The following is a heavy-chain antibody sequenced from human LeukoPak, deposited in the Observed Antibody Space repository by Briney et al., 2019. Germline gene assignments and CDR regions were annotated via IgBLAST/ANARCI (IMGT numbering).Heavy chain of an antibody. J-gene: IGHJ5*02. V-gene: IGHV1-69*01. Sequence: SVKVSCKASGGTFSSYAISWVRQAPGQGLEWMGGIIPIFGTANYAQKFQGRVTITADESTSTAYMELSSLRSEDTAVYYCARSGNYYGSGNYPFDPWGQGTLVTVSS. CDR1: GGTFSSYA. CDR3: ARSGNYYGSGNYPFDP. D-gene: IGHD3-10*01. CDR2: IIPIFGTA.